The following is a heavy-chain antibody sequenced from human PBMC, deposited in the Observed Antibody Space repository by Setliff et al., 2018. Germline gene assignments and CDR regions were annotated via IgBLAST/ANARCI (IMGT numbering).Heavy chain of an antibody. V-gene: IGHV4-59*08. J-gene: IGHJ6*03. CDR1: GGSISSYY. CDR3: ARSSYYASGNSHNYYMDV. CDR2: FYHSGST. Sequence: ETLSLTCTVSGGSISSYYWSWIRQPPWKGLEWIGYFYHSGSTNYNPSLKGRVTMTSDTSRNQLSLKLTSVSAADTAIYYCARSSYYASGNSHNYYMDVWGKGTAVTVSS. D-gene: IGHD3-10*01.